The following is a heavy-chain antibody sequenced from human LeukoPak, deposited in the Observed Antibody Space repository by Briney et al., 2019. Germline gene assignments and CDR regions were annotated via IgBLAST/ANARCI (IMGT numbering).Heavy chain of an antibody. D-gene: IGHD6-13*01. Sequence: ASVKVSCKASGYTFTSYGISWVRQAPGQGLEWMGWISAYNGNTNYAQKLQGSVTMTTDTSTSTAYMELRSLRSDDTAVYYCAREYSSSGGDWFDPWGQGTLVTVSS. CDR3: AREYSSSGGDWFDP. CDR1: GYTFTSYG. J-gene: IGHJ5*02. CDR2: ISAYNGNT. V-gene: IGHV1-18*01.